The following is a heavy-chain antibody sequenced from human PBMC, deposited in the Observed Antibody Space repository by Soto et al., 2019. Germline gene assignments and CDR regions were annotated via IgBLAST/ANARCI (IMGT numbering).Heavy chain of an antibody. Sequence: QVQLVQSGAEVKKPGASVKVSCKASGYTFTSYGMHWVRQAPGQRLEWMGWINAGNGNRKYSQKFQGRVTITRDTAASTAYMELSSLRSEDTTVYYCARDLGGWTAYWGQGTLVTVSS. J-gene: IGHJ4*02. CDR3: ARDLGGWTAY. CDR1: GYTFTSYG. D-gene: IGHD6-19*01. V-gene: IGHV1-3*01. CDR2: INAGNGNR.